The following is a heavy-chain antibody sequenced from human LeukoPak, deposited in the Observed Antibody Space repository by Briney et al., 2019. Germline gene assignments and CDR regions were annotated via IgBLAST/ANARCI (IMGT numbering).Heavy chain of an antibody. CDR2: INDSGTI. CDR1: GGSFSHYY. J-gene: IGHJ6*03. CDR3: ARRWNYGRNYYIDV. Sequence: PSETLSLTCAVYGGSFSHYYWRWIRQSPGMGLEWIGEINDSGTINYNPSLMSRVTISLDKSKNQFSLKLSSATAADTAVYYCARRWNYGRNYYIDVWGKGATVSVSS. D-gene: IGHD1-7*01. V-gene: IGHV4-34*01.